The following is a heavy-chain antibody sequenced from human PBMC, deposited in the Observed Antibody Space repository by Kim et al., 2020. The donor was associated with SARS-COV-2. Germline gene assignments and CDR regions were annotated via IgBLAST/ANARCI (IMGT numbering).Heavy chain of an antibody. Sequence: GGSLRLSCAASGFTFSSYGMHWVRQAPGKGLEWVAVIWYDGSNKYYADSVKGRFTISRDNSKNTLYLQMNSLRAEDTAVYYCARDVGVGATIPPDWGQGTPVTVSS. J-gene: IGHJ4*02. V-gene: IGHV3-33*01. CDR2: IWYDGSNK. CDR3: ARDVGVGATIPPD. D-gene: IGHD1-26*01. CDR1: GFTFSSYG.